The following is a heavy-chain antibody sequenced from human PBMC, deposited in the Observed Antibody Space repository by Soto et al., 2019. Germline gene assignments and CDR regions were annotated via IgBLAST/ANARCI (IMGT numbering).Heavy chain of an antibody. CDR2: IYYSGIT. J-gene: IGHJ4*02. V-gene: IGHV4-31*03. CDR1: GGSISSGGYY. Sequence: QVQLQESGPGLVKPSQTLSLTCTVSGGSISSGGYYWSWIRQHPGKGLEWIGYIYYSGITYYNPSLKSRGTISVDTSKSQFSLKLSSVTAADTAMYYCARDNNGDYVDHWGQGTLVTVSS. CDR3: ARDNNGDYVDH. D-gene: IGHD4-17*01.